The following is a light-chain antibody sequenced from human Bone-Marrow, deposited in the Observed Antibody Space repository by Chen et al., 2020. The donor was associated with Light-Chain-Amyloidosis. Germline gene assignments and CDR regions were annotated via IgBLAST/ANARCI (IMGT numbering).Light chain of an antibody. J-gene: IGLJ2*01. V-gene: IGLV3-25*03. CDR1: DLPTKY. CDR3: QSADSSGTYEVI. CDR2: RDT. Sequence: SYELIQPPSVSVSPGQTARYTCSGDDLPTKYAYWYQQKPGQAPVLVIHRDTERPSGISERFSGSSSGTTATLTISGVQAEDEADYHCQSADSSGTYEVIFGGGTKLTVL.